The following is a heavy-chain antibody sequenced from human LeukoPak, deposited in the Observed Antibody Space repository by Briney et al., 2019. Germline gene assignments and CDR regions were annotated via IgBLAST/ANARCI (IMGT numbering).Heavy chain of an antibody. CDR1: GGSISGGGFY. CDR2: IYYSGST. CDR3: ARDRRSGTLGIYYYYMDV. D-gene: IGHD3-16*01. Sequence: SETLSLTCNVSGGSISGGGFYWSWIRQHPGKGLEWIGYIYYSGSTYYNPSLKSRFTLSIDTSGNQFSLKLSSVTAADTAVYYCARDRRSGTLGIYYYYMDVWGKGTTVTVSS. J-gene: IGHJ6*03. V-gene: IGHV4-31*03.